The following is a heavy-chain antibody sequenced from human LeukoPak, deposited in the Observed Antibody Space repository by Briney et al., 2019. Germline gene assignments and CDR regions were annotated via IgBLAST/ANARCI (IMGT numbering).Heavy chain of an antibody. V-gene: IGHV4-4*07. Sequence: SETLSLTCTVFGGSISSYYWSWIRQPAGKGLEWIGRMYTSGSTNYNPSLKSPVTMSVDTSKNQFSLKLSSVTAADTAVYYCARDTGYYFGSGNYLYYFDYWGQGTLVTVSS. CDR1: GGSISSYY. CDR2: MYTSGST. D-gene: IGHD3-10*01. J-gene: IGHJ4*02. CDR3: ARDTGYYFGSGNYLYYFDY.